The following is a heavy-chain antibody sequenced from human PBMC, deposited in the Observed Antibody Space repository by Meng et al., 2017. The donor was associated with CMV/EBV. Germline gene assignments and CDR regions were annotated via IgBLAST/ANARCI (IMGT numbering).Heavy chain of an antibody. Sequence: VELVQCGVEMKKPGASVKVSCTTSGFTCSDYYIHWVRQAPGQGLEWMGWVNSNNDATNYARKFQGRVSMTRDTSISTAHMELSRLMSDDTAVYYCVRSSGWSLFDYWGQGTLVTVSS. D-gene: IGHD6-19*01. J-gene: IGHJ4*02. CDR2: VNSNNDAT. CDR3: VRSSGWSLFDY. CDR1: GFTCSDYY. V-gene: IGHV1-2*02.